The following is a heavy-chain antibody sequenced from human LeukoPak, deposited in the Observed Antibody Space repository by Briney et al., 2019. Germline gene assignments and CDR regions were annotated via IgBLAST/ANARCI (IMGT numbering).Heavy chain of an antibody. Sequence: PSETLSLTCTVSGGSISSYYWSWIRQPPGKGLEWIRYIYYTGSTDYNPSLKSRVAISVDTSKNQLSLKLSSVTAADTAVYYCARGSKAAPGTFDYWGQGTLVTVSS. J-gene: IGHJ4*02. CDR3: ARGSKAAPGTFDY. V-gene: IGHV4-59*01. CDR1: GGSISSYY. CDR2: IYYTGST. D-gene: IGHD6-13*01.